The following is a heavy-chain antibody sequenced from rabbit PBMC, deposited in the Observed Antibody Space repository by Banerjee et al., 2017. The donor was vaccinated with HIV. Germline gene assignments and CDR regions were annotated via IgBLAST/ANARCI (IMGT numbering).Heavy chain of an antibody. CDR1: GIDFSGYYY. D-gene: IGHD4-1*01. V-gene: IGHV1S45*01. Sequence: QEQLEESGGDLVKPGASLTLTCTASGIDFSGYYYMCWVRQAPGKGLEWIACIYGGGSGSTDYASWAKGRFTISTTSSTTVTLQMTSLTVADTATYFCARDLAGVIGWNFNLWGPGTLVTVS. CDR3: ARDLAGVIGWNFNL. CDR2: IYGGGSGST. J-gene: IGHJ4*01.